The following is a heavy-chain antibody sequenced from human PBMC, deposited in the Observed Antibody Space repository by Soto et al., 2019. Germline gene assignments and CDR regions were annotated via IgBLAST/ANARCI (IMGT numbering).Heavy chain of an antibody. D-gene: IGHD1-1*01. Sequence: EVHLVESGGGLVKPGGSLRLYCAASGLPFSKAWMSWVRQAPGKGLEWVGRIKNKRTTDYAAPVRDRFTISRDDSQNMVYLQMDSLKTEDTAVYYCTTDEADNGNDGDFDYWGQGTLVTVSS. CDR2: IKNKRTT. V-gene: IGHV3-15*01. J-gene: IGHJ4*02. CDR1: GLPFSKAW. CDR3: TTDEADNGNDGDFDY.